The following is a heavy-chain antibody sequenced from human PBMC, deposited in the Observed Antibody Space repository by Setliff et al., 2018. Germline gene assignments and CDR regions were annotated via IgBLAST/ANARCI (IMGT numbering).Heavy chain of an antibody. J-gene: IGHJ6*03. CDR3: ARDPKIWVKGNYYSYYMDV. CDR1: GGSFSGYY. D-gene: IGHD2-15*01. Sequence: SETLSLTCAVYGGSFSGYYWSWIRQPPGKGLEWIGEINHSGSTNYNPSRKSRVIIAVDTSKNQVSLGLSAVTAADTAVYYCARDPKIWVKGNYYSYYMDVWGKGTTVTVSS. CDR2: INHSGST. V-gene: IGHV4-34*01.